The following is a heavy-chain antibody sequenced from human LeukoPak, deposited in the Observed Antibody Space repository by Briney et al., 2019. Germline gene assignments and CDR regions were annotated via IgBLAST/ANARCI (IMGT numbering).Heavy chain of an antibody. Sequence: PSETLSLTCTVSGGSISSYYWSWIRQPPGKGLEWIGYIYYSGSTNYNPSLKSRVTISVDTSKNQFSLKLSSVTAADTAVYYCAREDPYSSGWVDPWGQGTLVTVSS. J-gene: IGHJ5*02. CDR2: IYYSGST. V-gene: IGHV4-59*01. CDR1: GGSISSYY. D-gene: IGHD6-25*01. CDR3: AREDPYSSGWVDP.